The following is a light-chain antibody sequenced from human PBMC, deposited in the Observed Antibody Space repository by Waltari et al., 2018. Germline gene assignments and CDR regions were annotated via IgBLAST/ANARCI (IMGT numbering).Light chain of an antibody. V-gene: IGLV1-51*02. CDR2: EKY. CDR1: SSNIVNTY. CDR3: CTWDSSLSCAV. J-gene: IGLJ7*01. Sequence: QSGLTQPPSLSAAPGQTVTISCSGTSSNIVNTYAAWYQQIPGTVPKLLIYEKYKRPSGVPDRFSGSRSGTSATLVVTGLLAGDEAEYYCCTWDSSLSCAVFGGGTHLTVL.